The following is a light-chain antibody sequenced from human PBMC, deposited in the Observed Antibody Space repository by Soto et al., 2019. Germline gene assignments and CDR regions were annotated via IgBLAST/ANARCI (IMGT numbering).Light chain of an antibody. Sequence: EIVMTQSPATLSVSPGERATLSCRASQSVSSNLAWYQQEPGQAPRLLIYGASNRATGIPARFSGSGSGTEFTLTISSLQSEDFAVYYCQQYNNWPPATFGQGTK. CDR2: GAS. CDR3: QQYNNWPPAT. J-gene: IGKJ1*01. V-gene: IGKV3-15*01. CDR1: QSVSSN.